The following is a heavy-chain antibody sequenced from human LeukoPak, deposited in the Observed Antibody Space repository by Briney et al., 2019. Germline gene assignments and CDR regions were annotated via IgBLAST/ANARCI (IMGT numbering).Heavy chain of an antibody. V-gene: IGHV4-34*01. CDR2: INHSGST. Sequence: SETLSLTCSVSGGSINGYSWSWIRQPPGKGLEWIGEINHSGSTNYNPSLKSRVTISVDTSKKQFSLKLSSVTAADTAVYYCARGYYYDSSGYYPVRVYYMDVWGKGTTVTVSS. J-gene: IGHJ6*03. D-gene: IGHD3-22*01. CDR3: ARGYYYDSSGYYPVRVYYMDV. CDR1: GGSINGYS.